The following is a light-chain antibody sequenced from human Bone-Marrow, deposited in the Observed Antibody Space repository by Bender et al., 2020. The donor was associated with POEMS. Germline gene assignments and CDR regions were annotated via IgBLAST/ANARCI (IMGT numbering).Light chain of an antibody. CDR1: SSDVGGYDY. V-gene: IGLV2-11*01. Sequence: QSALTQPRSVSGSPGQSVAISCTGTSSDVGGYDYVSWYQHHPDKAPKLMVYQVTGRPSGVSNRFSGSKSGDTASLTISGLQTEDEADYYCCSYGGYTSRWVFGGGTKVTVL. CDR3: CSYGGYTSRWV. J-gene: IGLJ3*02. CDR2: QVT.